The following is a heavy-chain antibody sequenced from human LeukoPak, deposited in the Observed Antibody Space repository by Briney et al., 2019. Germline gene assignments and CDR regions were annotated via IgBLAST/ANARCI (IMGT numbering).Heavy chain of an antibody. J-gene: IGHJ4*02. Sequence: SETLSLTCAVYGGSFSGYYWSWIRQPPGEGLEWIGEINHSGSTNYNPSLKSRVTISVDTSKNQFSLKLSSVTAADTAVYYCALWDLSSGYLFDYWGQGTLVTVSS. CDR2: INHSGST. CDR1: GGSFSGYY. CDR3: ALWDLSSGYLFDY. D-gene: IGHD3-22*01. V-gene: IGHV4-34*01.